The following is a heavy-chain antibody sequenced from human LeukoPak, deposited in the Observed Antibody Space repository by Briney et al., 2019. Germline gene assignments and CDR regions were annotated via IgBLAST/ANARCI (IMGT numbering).Heavy chain of an antibody. J-gene: IGHJ4*02. CDR3: AKDWGVFGVAYSLDH. D-gene: IGHD3-3*01. CDR2: ISYDGSNK. V-gene: IGHV3-30-3*02. Sequence: PGGSLRLSCAASGCTFSSYAMHWVRQAPGKGLEWVAVISYDGSNKYYADSVKGRFTISRDNSKNTLYLQMNSLRAEDTAVYYCAKDWGVFGVAYSLDHWGQGALVTVSP. CDR1: GCTFSSYA.